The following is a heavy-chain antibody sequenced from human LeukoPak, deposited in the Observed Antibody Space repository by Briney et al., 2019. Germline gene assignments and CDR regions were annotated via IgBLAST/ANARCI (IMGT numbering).Heavy chain of an antibody. J-gene: IGHJ5*02. CDR3: ARDRPFYGSGSYLDP. D-gene: IGHD3-10*01. CDR1: GDSVSRYY. CDR2: IYHSGIT. Sequence: SETLSLTCSVSGDSVSRYYWSWIRQPPGKGLDWIGHIYHSGITNYNPSLKSRVTISLDTSKNHFSLRLTSVTAADTAVYYCARDRPFYGSGSYLDPWGQGTLVTVSS. V-gene: IGHV4-59*02.